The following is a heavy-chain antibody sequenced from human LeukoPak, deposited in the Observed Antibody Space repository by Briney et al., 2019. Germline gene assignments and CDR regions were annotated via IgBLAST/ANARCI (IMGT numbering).Heavy chain of an antibody. Sequence: SETLSLTCTVSGGSISDYYWNWMRQPPGKGLEWIGYIYYSGRTNYNPSLKSRVSVSVDTSKNQFSLKLSSVTAADTAVYYCARDFRGSVDAFDIWGQGTMVAVSS. CDR3: ARDFRGSVDAFDI. CDR1: GGSISDYY. CDR2: IYYSGRT. V-gene: IGHV4-59*01. J-gene: IGHJ3*02.